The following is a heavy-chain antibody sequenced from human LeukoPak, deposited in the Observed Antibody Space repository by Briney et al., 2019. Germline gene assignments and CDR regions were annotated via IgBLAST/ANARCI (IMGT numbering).Heavy chain of an antibody. CDR1: GLTYTAFW. J-gene: IGHJ4*02. D-gene: IGHD5-18*01. V-gene: IGHV3-74*01. Sequence: PGGSLRLSCAASGLTYTAFWMHWVRQAPGKGLEWVSLIKNVGSVTRYADSVKGRFIISRDDAKNTLDLQMNSLKVDDTAVYYCATGHSYGYDYWGQGILVTVSS. CDR3: ATGHSYGYDY. CDR2: IKNVGSVT.